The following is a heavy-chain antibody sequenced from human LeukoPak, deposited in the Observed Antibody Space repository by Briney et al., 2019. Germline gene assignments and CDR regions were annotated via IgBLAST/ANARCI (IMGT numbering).Heavy chain of an antibody. D-gene: IGHD6-6*01. J-gene: IGHJ4*02. CDR1: GFTFSSYC. CDR3: ARDRDSSSSFDY. Sequence: AGGSLRLSCAASGFTFSSYCMSWVRQAPGKGLEWVANIKQDGSEKYYVDSVKGRFTISRDNAKNSLYLQMNSLRAEDTAVYYCARDRDSSSSFDYWGQGTLVTVSS. CDR2: IKQDGSEK. V-gene: IGHV3-7*05.